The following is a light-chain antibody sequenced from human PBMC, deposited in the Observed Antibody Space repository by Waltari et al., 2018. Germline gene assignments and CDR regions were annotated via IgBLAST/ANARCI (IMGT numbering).Light chain of an antibody. V-gene: IGKV3-20*01. CDR1: QSVRSSY. CDR3: QQHDNSLWT. Sequence: EIVLTQPPGTLSLSPGESATLSCRASQSVRSSYLAWYQQKPGQAPRLLIFDASTRASGIPDRFSGSGSGTVFTLTITRLEPEDFAVYFCQQHDNSLWTFGQGTKVEVK. CDR2: DAS. J-gene: IGKJ1*01.